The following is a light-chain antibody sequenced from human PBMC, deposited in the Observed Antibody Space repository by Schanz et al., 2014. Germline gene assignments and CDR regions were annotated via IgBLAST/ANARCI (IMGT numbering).Light chain of an antibody. CDR3: SSYTSSSTPFV. CDR1: SSDVGGYNY. J-gene: IGLJ1*01. Sequence: QSALTQPVSVSGSPGQSITLSCTGTSSDVGGYNYVSWYQHHPGKAPKLMIYDVNNRPSGVSNRFSGSKSGNTASLTISGLQAEDEADYYCSSYTSSSTPFVFGTGTKLTVL. CDR2: DVN. V-gene: IGLV2-14*03.